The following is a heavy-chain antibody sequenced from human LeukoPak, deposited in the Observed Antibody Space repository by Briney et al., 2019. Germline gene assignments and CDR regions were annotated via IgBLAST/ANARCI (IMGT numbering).Heavy chain of an antibody. D-gene: IGHD3-10*01. CDR1: GFTFSSYA. V-gene: IGHV3-23*01. CDR3: ACTITMVRGPTPDPRDY. Sequence: GGSLRLSCAASGFTFSSYAMSCVRQAPGKGLGWVSAFSGSGGSTYYADSVKGRFTISRDNSKNTLYLQMNSLRAEDTAVYYCACTITMVRGPTPDPRDYWGQGTLVTVSS. J-gene: IGHJ4*02. CDR2: FSGSGGST.